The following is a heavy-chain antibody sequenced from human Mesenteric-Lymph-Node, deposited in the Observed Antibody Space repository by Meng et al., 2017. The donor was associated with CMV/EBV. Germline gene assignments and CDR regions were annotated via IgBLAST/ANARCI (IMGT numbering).Heavy chain of an antibody. CDR1: GFIFNEYS. CDR2: ISSSSSTI. D-gene: IGHD2-15*01. CDR3: ATEVLSFDI. J-gene: IGHJ3*02. Sequence: GESLKISCAASGFIFNEYSMNWVRQAPGKGLEWISYISSSSSTIYYADSVKGRFTISRDNAKNSLYLQMNSLRAEDTAVYYCATEVLSFDIWGQGTMVTVSS. V-gene: IGHV3-48*04.